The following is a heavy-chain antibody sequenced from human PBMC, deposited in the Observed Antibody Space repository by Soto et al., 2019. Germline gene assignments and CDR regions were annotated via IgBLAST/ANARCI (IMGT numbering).Heavy chain of an antibody. CDR2: IGTQHDT. CDR1: GFTFSAYD. CDR3: ARQASYWHGGGGWLYP. V-gene: IGHV3-13*01. Sequence: EVQLVESGGGLVQPGGSLRLSCAASGFTFSAYDMHWVRQATGKGLEWVAAIGTQHDTYYPDSVKGRFTISRENANNSLYLQMNSLIAGDTAVYYCARQASYWHGGGGWLYPWGQGTLVTVSS. J-gene: IGHJ5*02. D-gene: IGHD2-8*02.